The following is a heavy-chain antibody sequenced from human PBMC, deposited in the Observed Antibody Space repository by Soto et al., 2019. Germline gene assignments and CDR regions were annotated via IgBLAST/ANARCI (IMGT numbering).Heavy chain of an antibody. D-gene: IGHD5-12*01. CDR2: TWYAGGNK. Sequence: QAQLVQSGGGVVQPGGSLSLSCAVSGFTFSNYGMHWVRQAPGKGLEWVALTWYAGGNKRYSDSVRGRFPISRDTSKKMLSRPRNSLRDEETAVYYCVRASGYNGYDYVYYYGMDVWGQGTTVIVSS. V-gene: IGHV3-33*01. CDR1: GFTFSNYG. CDR3: VRASGYNGYDYVYYYGMDV. J-gene: IGHJ6*02.